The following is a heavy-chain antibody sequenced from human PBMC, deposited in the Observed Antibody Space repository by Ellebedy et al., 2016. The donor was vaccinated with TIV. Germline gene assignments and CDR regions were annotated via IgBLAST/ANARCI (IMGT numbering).Heavy chain of an antibody. CDR3: ASSDSSSPAVVY. CDR2: IYTSGST. V-gene: IGHV4-4*07. CDR1: GGSISSYY. D-gene: IGHD6-13*01. Sequence: SETLSLXCTVSGGSISSYYWSWIRQPAGKGLEWIGRIYTSGSTNYNPSLKSRVTMSVDTSKNQFSLKLSSVTAADTAVYYCASSDSSSPAVVYWGQGTLVTVSS. J-gene: IGHJ4*02.